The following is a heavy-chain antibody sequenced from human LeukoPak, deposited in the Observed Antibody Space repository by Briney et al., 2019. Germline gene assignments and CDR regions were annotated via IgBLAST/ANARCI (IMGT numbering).Heavy chain of an antibody. CDR3: AREPDP. CDR2: IFSSGDA. J-gene: IGHJ5*02. CDR1: GGSISQYY. Sequence: KPSATLSLTCAVSGGSISQYYWSWLRQPAGKGLEWIGRIFSSGDATYNPSLKSRVTMSVDTSKNQFSLRLKSVTAADTAVYYCAREPDPWGQGTQVTVSS. V-gene: IGHV4-4*07.